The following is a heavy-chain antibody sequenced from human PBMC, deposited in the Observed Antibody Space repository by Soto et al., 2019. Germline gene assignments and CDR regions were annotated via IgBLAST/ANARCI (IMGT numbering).Heavy chain of an antibody. V-gene: IGHV3-48*01. CDR1: GFTFSSYS. J-gene: IGHJ6*02. Sequence: EVQLVESGGGLVHPGGSLRLSCAASGFTFSSYSMNWVRQAPGKGLQWLSYISSSTAIYYADSVKGRFTISRDNAKNSLYLQMNSLRAEDTAVYYCARDLLAGMDVWGQGTTVIVSS. CDR2: ISSSTAI. CDR3: ARDLLAGMDV.